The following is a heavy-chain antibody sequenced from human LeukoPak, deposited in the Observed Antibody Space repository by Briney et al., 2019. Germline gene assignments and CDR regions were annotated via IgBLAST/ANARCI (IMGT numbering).Heavy chain of an antibody. Sequence: GGSLRLSCAASGFTFSDYIMNWVRQAPGKGLEWVSAIIKSGSHIYYADSVKGRFTISRDNANNSLYLQMTGLRDEDTAVYYCARGRGGDNSNWFDPWGPGTLVTVSS. CDR1: GFTFSDYI. CDR3: ARGRGGDNSNWFDP. D-gene: IGHD4-23*01. J-gene: IGHJ5*02. CDR2: IIKSGSHI. V-gene: IGHV3-21*01.